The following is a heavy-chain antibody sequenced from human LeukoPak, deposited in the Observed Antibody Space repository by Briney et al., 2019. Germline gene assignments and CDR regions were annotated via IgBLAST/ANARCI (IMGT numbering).Heavy chain of an antibody. J-gene: IGHJ4*02. CDR1: GYTFTSHG. CDR3: ATVRAVAGTQVC. CDR2: ISIYKGDI. Sequence: ASVKVSCKASGYTFTSHGISWVRQAPGQGLEWMGWISIYKGDIKYSQKVQGRVTMTRDTSTSTAYMELRSLRSDDTAVYYCATVRAVAGTQVCWGQGTLVTVSS. D-gene: IGHD6-19*01. V-gene: IGHV1-18*01.